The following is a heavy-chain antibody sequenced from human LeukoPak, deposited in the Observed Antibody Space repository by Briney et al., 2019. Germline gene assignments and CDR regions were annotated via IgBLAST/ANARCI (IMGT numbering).Heavy chain of an antibody. CDR3: ARAGYGDSFYTDYFDY. CDR1: GGSISSYY. D-gene: IGHD4-17*01. CDR2: IYYSGST. J-gene: IGHJ4*02. Sequence: SETLSLTCTVSGGSISSYYWSWIRQPPGKGPEWIGYIYYSGSTNYNPSLKSRVTISVDTSKNQFSLKLSSVTAADTAVYYCARAGYGDSFYTDYFDYWGQGTLVTVSS. V-gene: IGHV4-59*01.